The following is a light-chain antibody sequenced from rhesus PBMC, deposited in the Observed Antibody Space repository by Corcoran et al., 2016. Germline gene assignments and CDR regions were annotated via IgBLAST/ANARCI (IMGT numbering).Light chain of an antibody. V-gene: IGLV2-13*01. CDR2: EVS. CDR3: SSFASWGTVI. Sequence: QAAQTQSPSMSGSPGQSVTISCTGTSSDVGCYNRVSWYQQHPGKAPKLMIYEVSKRPSGVSDRFSGSKSANTASLTISGLQTEDVADYSCSSFASWGTVIFGSGTRLTVL. CDR1: SSDVGCYNR. J-gene: IGLJ1*01.